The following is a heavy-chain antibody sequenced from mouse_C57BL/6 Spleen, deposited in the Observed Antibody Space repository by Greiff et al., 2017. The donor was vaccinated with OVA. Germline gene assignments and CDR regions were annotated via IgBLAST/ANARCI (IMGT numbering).Heavy chain of an antibody. D-gene: IGHD2-3*01. J-gene: IGHJ4*01. CDR3: AREEDDGYYEGGAMDY. CDR1: GFSLTSYG. Sequence: VQLQQSGPGLVQPSQRLSITCTVSGFSLTSYGVHWVRQSPGKGLEWLGVIWSGGSTDYNAAFISRLSISKDNSKSQVFFKMNSLQADDTAIYYCAREEDDGYYEGGAMDYWGQGTSVTVSS. V-gene: IGHV2-2*01. CDR2: IWSGGST.